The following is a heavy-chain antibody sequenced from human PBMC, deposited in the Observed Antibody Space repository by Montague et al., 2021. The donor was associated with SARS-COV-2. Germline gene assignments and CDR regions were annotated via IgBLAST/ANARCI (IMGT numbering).Heavy chain of an antibody. D-gene: IGHD3-22*01. CDR3: VREKYYFDDSGSK. CDR1: GVSISSGSYY. CDR2: VYHIGST. V-gene: IGHV4-61*01. J-gene: IGHJ4*02. Sequence: SETLSLTCSVSGVSISSGSYYWSWVRQPPGKGLEWIGYVYHIGSTNYNPSLKSRVTLSIDTSKNQFSLNLTSVTAADTAVYYCVREKYYFDDSGSKWGQGTLVTV.